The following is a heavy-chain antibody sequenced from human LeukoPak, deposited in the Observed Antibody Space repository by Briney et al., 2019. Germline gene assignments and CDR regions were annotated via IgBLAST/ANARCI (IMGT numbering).Heavy chain of an antibody. D-gene: IGHD3-3*01. CDR3: AKDRTIFGVVTSPGNWFDT. V-gene: IGHV3-23*01. Sequence: GGSLRLSCAASGFTFSSYAMSWVRQAPGKGLEWVSAISGSGGSTYYADSVKGRFTISRDNSKNTLYLQMNSLRAEDTAVYYCAKDRTIFGVVTSPGNWFDTWGQGTLVTVSS. J-gene: IGHJ5*02. CDR1: GFTFSSYA. CDR2: ISGSGGST.